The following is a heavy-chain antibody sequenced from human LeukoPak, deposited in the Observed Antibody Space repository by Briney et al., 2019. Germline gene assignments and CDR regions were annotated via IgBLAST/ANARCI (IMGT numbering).Heavy chain of an antibody. CDR3: ARVYGSWYYDY. D-gene: IGHD6-13*01. CDR2: IYSGGST. Sequence: GGSLRLSCAASGFTVSSNYMSWVRQAPGKGLEWVSVIYSGGSTYYADSVKGRFTISRDNSKNTPYLQMNSLRAEDTAVYYCARVYGSWYYDYWGQGTLVTVSS. CDR1: GFTVSSNY. J-gene: IGHJ4*02. V-gene: IGHV3-66*01.